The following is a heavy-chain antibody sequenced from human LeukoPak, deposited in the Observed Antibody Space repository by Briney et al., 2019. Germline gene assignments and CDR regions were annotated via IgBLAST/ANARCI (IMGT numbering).Heavy chain of an antibody. CDR1: GFTFGDYA. J-gene: IGHJ4*02. Sequence: PGGSLRLSCTASGFTFGDYAMSWFRQAPGKGLEWVGFIRSKAYGGTTEYAASVKGRFTISRDDSKSIAYLQMNSLKTEDTAVYYCTRAFYIAAAGTPTNPCFDYWGQGTLVTVSS. CDR2: IRSKAYGGTT. V-gene: IGHV3-49*03. D-gene: IGHD6-13*01. CDR3: TRAFYIAAAGTPTNPCFDY.